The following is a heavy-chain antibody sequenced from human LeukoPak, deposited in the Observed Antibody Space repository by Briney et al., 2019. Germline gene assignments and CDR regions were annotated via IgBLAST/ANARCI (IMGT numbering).Heavy chain of an antibody. CDR3: ARMTIVNIVATNAYYYYGMDV. CDR2: INHSGST. V-gene: IGHV4-34*01. D-gene: IGHD5-12*01. CDR1: GGSFSGYY. J-gene: IGHJ6*02. Sequence: SETLSLTCAVYGGSFSGYYWSWIRQPPGKGLEWIGEINHSGSTNYNPSLKSRVTISVDTSKNQFSLKLSSVTAADTAVYYCARMTIVNIVATNAYYYYGMDVWGQGTTVTVSS.